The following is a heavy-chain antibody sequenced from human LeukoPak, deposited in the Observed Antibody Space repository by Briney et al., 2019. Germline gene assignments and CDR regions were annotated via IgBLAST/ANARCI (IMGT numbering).Heavy chain of an antibody. D-gene: IGHD3-22*01. Sequence: PSETLSLTCAVYGGSFSGYYWSWIRQPPGKGLEWIGEINHSGSTNYNPSLKSRVTISVDPSKNQFSLKLSSVTAADTAVYYCASSNVYYDSSGYPDYWGQGTLVTVSS. CDR1: GGSFSGYY. J-gene: IGHJ4*02. V-gene: IGHV4-34*01. CDR2: INHSGST. CDR3: ASSNVYYDSSGYPDY.